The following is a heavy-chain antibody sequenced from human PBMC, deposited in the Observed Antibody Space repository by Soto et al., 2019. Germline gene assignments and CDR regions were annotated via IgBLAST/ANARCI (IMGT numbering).Heavy chain of an antibody. D-gene: IGHD2-15*01. V-gene: IGHV4-59*01. CDR3: ARGGGDIVVVVAARPWYFDL. CDR1: GGSISSYY. CDR2: IYYSGST. J-gene: IGHJ2*01. Sequence: SETLSLTCTVSGGSISSYYWSWIRQPPGKGLEWIGYIYYSGSTNYNPSLKSRVTISVDTSKNQFSLKLSSVTAADTAVYYCARGGGDIVVVVAARPWYFDLWGRGTLVTVSS.